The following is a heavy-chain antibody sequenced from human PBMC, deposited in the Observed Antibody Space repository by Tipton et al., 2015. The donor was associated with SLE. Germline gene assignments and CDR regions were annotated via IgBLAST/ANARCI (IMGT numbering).Heavy chain of an antibody. Sequence: TLSLTCTVSGGSISSGGYYWSWIRQHPGKGLEWIGYFYYSGGTYYSPSLKSRVTMSADTSKNQFSLKLSSVTAADTAVYYCAGSSERGSFKLDYWGQGTLVTVSS. V-gene: IGHV4-61*08. CDR3: AGSSERGSFKLDY. J-gene: IGHJ4*02. D-gene: IGHD3-16*01. CDR2: FYYSGGT. CDR1: GGSISSGGYY.